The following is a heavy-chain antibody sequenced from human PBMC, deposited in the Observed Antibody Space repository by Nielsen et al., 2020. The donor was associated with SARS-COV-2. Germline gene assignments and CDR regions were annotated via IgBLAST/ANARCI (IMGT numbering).Heavy chain of an antibody. CDR3: ARDLTFGAYWFDP. J-gene: IGHJ5*02. CDR2: INPSDGRT. CDR1: GYTFNKDF. D-gene: IGHD3/OR15-3a*01. V-gene: IGHV1-46*02. Sequence: ASVKVSCKASGYTFNKDFVHWVRQAPGQGLEWTGRINPSDGRTTSAEKFQGRVTMTRDTSSSTVYMELSSLRSDDTAVYYCARDLTFGAYWFDPWSQGTLVTVSS.